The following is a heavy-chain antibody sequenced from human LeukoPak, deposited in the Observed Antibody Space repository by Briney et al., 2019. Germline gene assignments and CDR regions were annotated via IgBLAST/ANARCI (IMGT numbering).Heavy chain of an antibody. J-gene: IGHJ4*02. Sequence: GGSLRLSCAASGFSFSTYSMDWVRQAPGKGLEWVSYIVGSSSTIYYADSVKGRFTISRDNAKNSLYLQMDSLRAEDTAVYYCATDSPETAAFDYWGQGTLVTVSS. D-gene: IGHD1-1*01. CDR2: IVGSSSTI. CDR1: GFSFSTYS. V-gene: IGHV3-48*04. CDR3: ATDSPETAAFDY.